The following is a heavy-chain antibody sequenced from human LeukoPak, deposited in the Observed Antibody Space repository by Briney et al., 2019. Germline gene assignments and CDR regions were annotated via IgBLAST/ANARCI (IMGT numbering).Heavy chain of an antibody. D-gene: IGHD6-19*01. CDR3: AREIVSSGCLDY. Sequence: GGSLRLTCAASDFAFYGYSMHWVRQAPGKGLKWISSISSNNADSVKGRFTISRDNAKNSLYLQVTGLRVEDTALYYCAREIVSSGCLDYWGQGSLVTVSS. J-gene: IGHJ4*02. V-gene: IGHV3-21*06. CDR2: ISSN. CDR1: DFAFYGYS.